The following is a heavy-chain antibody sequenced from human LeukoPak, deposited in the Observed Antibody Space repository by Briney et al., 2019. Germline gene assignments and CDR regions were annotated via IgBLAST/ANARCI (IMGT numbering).Heavy chain of an antibody. D-gene: IGHD2-15*01. CDR2: VYYSGST. CDR3: ARIHRYCSGGACYVLDN. V-gene: IGHV4-59*02. Sequence: SETLSLTCVVSGGSVSGYYWGWIRQPPGRGLEWIGYVYYSGSTNYNPSFKSRITISVDASRNQFSLQLSSVTAADTAVYYCARIHRYCSGGACYVLDNWGQGTLVAVSS. J-gene: IGHJ4*02. CDR1: GGSVSGYY.